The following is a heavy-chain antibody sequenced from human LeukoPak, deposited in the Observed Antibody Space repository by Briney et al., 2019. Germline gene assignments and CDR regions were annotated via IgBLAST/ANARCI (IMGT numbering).Heavy chain of an antibody. Sequence: ASVKVSCKTSGYTFTGYYMHWVRQAPGQGLEWMGWINPNSGDTNYAQKFQGRVTMTRDTSISTAYMELSRLRSDDTAVYYCARVVIRYNYDNSENYFDYWGQGTLVTVSS. CDR1: GYTFTGYY. V-gene: IGHV1-2*02. CDR3: ARVVIRYNYDNSENYFDY. CDR2: INPNSGDT. J-gene: IGHJ4*02. D-gene: IGHD3-22*01.